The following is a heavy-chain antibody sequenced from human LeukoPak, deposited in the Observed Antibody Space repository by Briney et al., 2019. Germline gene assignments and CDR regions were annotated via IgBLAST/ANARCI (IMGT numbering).Heavy chain of an antibody. V-gene: IGHV1-69*13. CDR1: GGTFSNYV. Sequence: GASVKVSCKASGGTFSNYVINWVRQAPGQGLEWMGGIIPIFATADYAQKFQGRVTITADESTSTAYMELSSLRSEDTAMYYCAVGVRGSGSYQIWGHAFDIWGQGTMVTVSS. D-gene: IGHD3-10*01. CDR2: IIPIFATA. J-gene: IGHJ3*02. CDR3: AVGVRGSGSYQIWGHAFDI.